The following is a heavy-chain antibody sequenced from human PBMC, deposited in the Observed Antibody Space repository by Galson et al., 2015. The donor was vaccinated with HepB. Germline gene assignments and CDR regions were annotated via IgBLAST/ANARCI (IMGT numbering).Heavy chain of an antibody. Sequence: VKVSCKASGGTFSSYTISWVRQAPGQGLEWMGRIIPILGIANYAQKFQGRVTITADKSTSTAYMELSSLRSEDTAVYYCARGREQLYGMDVWGQGTTVTVSS. D-gene: IGHD6-13*01. V-gene: IGHV1-69*02. CDR2: IIPILGIA. CDR1: GGTFSSYT. CDR3: ARGREQLYGMDV. J-gene: IGHJ6*02.